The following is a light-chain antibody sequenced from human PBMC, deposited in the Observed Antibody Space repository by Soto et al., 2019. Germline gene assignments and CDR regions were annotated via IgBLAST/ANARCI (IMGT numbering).Light chain of an antibody. CDR3: KQYHSYPLT. Sequence: DIQMTQSPSTLSASVGDSVTITCRASQSLSGWLTWYQQKPGKAPKLLIYQASSLKSGVPSRFSGSGSGTEFTLNISSLQTDDFATYYCKQYHSYPLTFGGGTKVEIK. J-gene: IGKJ4*01. CDR2: QAS. V-gene: IGKV1-5*03. CDR1: QSLSGW.